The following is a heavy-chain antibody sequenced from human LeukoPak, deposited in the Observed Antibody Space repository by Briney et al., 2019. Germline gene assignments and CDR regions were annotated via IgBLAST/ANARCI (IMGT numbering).Heavy chain of an antibody. CDR3: ARAYCGGDCYSGYYYGMDV. CDR2: ISSSSSTI. V-gene: IGHV3-48*04. CDR1: GFTFSSYS. D-gene: IGHD2-21*02. J-gene: IGHJ6*02. Sequence: PGGSLRLSCAASGFTFSSYSMNWVRQAPGKGLEWVSYISSSSSTIYYADSVKGRFTISRDNAKNSLYLQMNSLRAEDTAVYYCARAYCGGDCYSGYYYGMDVWGQGTTVTVSS.